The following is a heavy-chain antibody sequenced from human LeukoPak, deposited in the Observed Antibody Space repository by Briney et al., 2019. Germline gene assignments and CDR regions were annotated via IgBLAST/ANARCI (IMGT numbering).Heavy chain of an antibody. J-gene: IGHJ5*02. CDR1: GYTFTRHY. CDR2: INPGGSWT. CDR3: ARDNSVGDTAWWFGP. Sequence: GASVKVSCKASGYTFTRHYMHWVRQAPGQGLEWMGVINPGGSWTSYAQKFQGRVTMTRDMSTSTDYMGLSSLRSEDTAVYYCARDNSVGDTAWWFGPWGQGTLVTVSS. D-gene: IGHD1-26*01. V-gene: IGHV1-46*01.